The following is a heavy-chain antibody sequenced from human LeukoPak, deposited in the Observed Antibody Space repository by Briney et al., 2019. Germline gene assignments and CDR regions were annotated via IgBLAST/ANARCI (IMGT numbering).Heavy chain of an antibody. J-gene: IGHJ3*02. Sequence: GGSLRLSCAVSGFTFSTYWMSWVRQAPGKGLEWVANIKQDGSAKYYVGSVKGRFTISRDNAKNSLYLQMNSLRAEDTAVYYCAKRCGGDWDASDIWGQGTMVTVSS. CDR2: IKQDGSAK. CDR3: AKRCGGDWDASDI. D-gene: IGHD2-21*01. V-gene: IGHV3-7*03. CDR1: GFTFSTYW.